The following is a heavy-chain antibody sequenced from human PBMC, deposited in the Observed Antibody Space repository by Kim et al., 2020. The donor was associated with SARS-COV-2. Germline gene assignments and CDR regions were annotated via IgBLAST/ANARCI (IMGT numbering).Heavy chain of an antibody. V-gene: IGHV4-30-2*01. Sequence: NQALKSRVTIAVDRSKNQFCLKLSSVTAADTAVYYCARERPGARGFFDYWGQGTLVTVSS. J-gene: IGHJ4*02. CDR3: ARERPGARGFFDY. D-gene: IGHD6-25*01.